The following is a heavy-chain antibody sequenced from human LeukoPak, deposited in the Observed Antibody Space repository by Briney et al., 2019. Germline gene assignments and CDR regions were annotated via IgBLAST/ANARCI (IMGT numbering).Heavy chain of an antibody. CDR2: IYYSGST. V-gene: IGHV4-39*07. CDR1: GGSISSSSYY. D-gene: IGHD6-13*01. J-gene: IGHJ3*02. Sequence: PSETLSLTCTVSGGSISSSSYYWGWIRQPPGKGLEWIGSIYYSGSTYYNPSLKSRVTISVDTSKNQFSLKLRSVTAADTAVYYCARDFQSAAAGTKDAFDIWGQGTMVTVSS. CDR3: ARDFQSAAAGTKDAFDI.